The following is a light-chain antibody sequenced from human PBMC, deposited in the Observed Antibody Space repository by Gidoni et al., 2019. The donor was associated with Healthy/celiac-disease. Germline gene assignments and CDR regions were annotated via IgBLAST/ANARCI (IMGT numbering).Light chain of an antibody. CDR2: KAS. CDR3: QQYNSYSRT. CDR1: QSISSW. V-gene: IGKV1-5*03. Sequence: DIQMTQSPSTLSASVGDRVTITCRASQSISSWLAWYQQKPGKAPRLLIYKASTLEGGVPSRFSGSGSGTEFTLTISGLQPDDFATYYCQQYNSYSRTFXPXTKVDIK. J-gene: IGKJ3*01.